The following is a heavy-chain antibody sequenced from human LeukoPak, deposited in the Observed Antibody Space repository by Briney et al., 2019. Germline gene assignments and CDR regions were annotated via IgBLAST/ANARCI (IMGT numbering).Heavy chain of an antibody. CDR1: GFTFSSYG. V-gene: IGHV3-30*03. Sequence: GGSLRLSCAASGFTFSSYGMHWVRQAPGKGLEWVAVISYDGSNKYYADSVKGRFSISRDNSRKTLYLQMNSLRPDDTAVYYCARQKITVTVSLDYWGQGTLVTVSS. J-gene: IGHJ4*02. CDR2: ISYDGSNK. D-gene: IGHD4-17*01. CDR3: ARQKITVTVSLDY.